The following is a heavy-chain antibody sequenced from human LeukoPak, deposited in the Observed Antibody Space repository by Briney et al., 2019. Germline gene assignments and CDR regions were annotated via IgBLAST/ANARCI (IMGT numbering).Heavy chain of an antibody. D-gene: IGHD3-22*01. V-gene: IGHV3-74*01. CDR2: INRDGSSS. Sequence: GGSLRLSCAASGFTFSSYWMHWVRQAPGKGLEWVSRINRDGSSSSYADSVKGRFTISRDNAKNTLYLQMNSLRAEDTAVYYCANVRPYYYDRSGYRSPGDAFDIWGQGTMVTVS. CDR1: GFTFSSYW. J-gene: IGHJ3*02. CDR3: ANVRPYYYDRSGYRSPGDAFDI.